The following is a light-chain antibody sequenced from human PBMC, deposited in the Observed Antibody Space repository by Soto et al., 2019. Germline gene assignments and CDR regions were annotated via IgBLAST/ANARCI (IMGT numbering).Light chain of an antibody. Sequence: EVVMTQSPASLSASPGERVTLSCRASQNIRSSLAWYQQRPGQAPRLLIYGASTRATGIPARFSGSGSGTEFTLTISSLQSEDFAVYYCQQYNNWPYWTFGQGTKVDIK. V-gene: IGKV3-15*01. J-gene: IGKJ1*01. CDR3: QQYNNWPYWT. CDR2: GAS. CDR1: QNIRSS.